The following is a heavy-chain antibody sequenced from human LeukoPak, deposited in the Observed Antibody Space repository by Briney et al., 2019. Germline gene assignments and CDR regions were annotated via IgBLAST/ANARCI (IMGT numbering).Heavy chain of an antibody. J-gene: IGHJ4*02. CDR2: IDPSDSYT. CDR3: ARHQATVTVDY. D-gene: IGHD4-17*01. CDR1: GYSFNSYW. Sequence: GESLKISCKGFGYSFNSYWISWGRQMPGKGLEWMGRIDPSDSYTNYSPSFQGHVTISADKSISTAYLQWSSLKASDTAMYYCARHQATVTVDYWGQGTLVTVSS. V-gene: IGHV5-10-1*01.